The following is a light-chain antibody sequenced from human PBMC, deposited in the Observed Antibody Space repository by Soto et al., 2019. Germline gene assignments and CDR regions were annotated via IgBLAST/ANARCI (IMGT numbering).Light chain of an antibody. CDR2: EVS. J-gene: IGLJ1*01. CDR1: SSDVGRYNL. CDR3: CSYAGSSTYV. V-gene: IGLV2-23*02. Sequence: QSVLTQPASVSASPGQSITISCTGTSSDVGRYNLVSWYQQHPGKAPKLMIYEVSKRPSGVSYRFSGSKSGNTASLTISWLQAEDEADYYCCSYAGSSTYVFVTGTKVTVL.